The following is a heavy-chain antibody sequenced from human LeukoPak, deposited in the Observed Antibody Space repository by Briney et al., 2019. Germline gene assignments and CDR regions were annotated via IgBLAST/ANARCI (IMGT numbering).Heavy chain of an antibody. CDR2: ISSSSSYI. CDR3: TKDPNPLYDFWSGYK. V-gene: IGHV3-21*04. D-gene: IGHD3-3*01. CDR1: GFTFSSYS. J-gene: IGHJ4*02. Sequence: GGSLRLSCAASGFTFSSYSMNWVRQAPGKGLEWVSSISSSSSYIYYADSVKGRFTISRDNAKNSLYLQMNSLRAEDTAVYYCTKDPNPLYDFWSGYKWGPGTLVTVSS.